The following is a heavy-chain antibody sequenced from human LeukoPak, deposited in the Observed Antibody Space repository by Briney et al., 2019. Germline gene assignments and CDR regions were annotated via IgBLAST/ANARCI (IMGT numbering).Heavy chain of an antibody. Sequence: QAGGSLRLSCAASGFTFSSYNMNWVRQAPGRGPEWISYISSSSSTIHYADSVKGRFTISRDNAKNSLFLQMNSLRDDDTAVYYCARDDRWAIDYWGKGTLVTSSS. J-gene: IGHJ4*02. V-gene: IGHV3-48*02. CDR2: ISSSSSTI. CDR3: ARDDRWAIDY. CDR1: GFTFSSYN. D-gene: IGHD4-23*01.